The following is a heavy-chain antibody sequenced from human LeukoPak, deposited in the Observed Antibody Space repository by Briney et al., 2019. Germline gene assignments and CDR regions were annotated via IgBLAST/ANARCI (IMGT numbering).Heavy chain of an antibody. D-gene: IGHD1-1*01. CDR2: ISYDGSNK. CDR1: GFTFSSYA. J-gene: IGHJ4*02. CDR3: TRWRLGGSNTDDGFDY. V-gene: IGHV3-30-3*01. Sequence: GGSLRLSCAASGFTFSSYAMHWVRQAPGKGLEWVAVISYDGSNKYYADSVKGRFTISRDNSKNTLYLQMNSLRAEDTAVYYCTRWRLGGSNTDDGFDYWGQGTLVTVSS.